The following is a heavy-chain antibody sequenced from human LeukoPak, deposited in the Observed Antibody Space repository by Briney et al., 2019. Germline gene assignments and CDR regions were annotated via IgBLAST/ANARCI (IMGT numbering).Heavy chain of an antibody. CDR1: GDSVSSNSAA. CDR3: AREMYYYDSSGYQMAEYFQH. CDR2: TYYRSKWYN. Sequence: SQTLSLTCAISGDSVSSNSAAWNWIRQSPSRGLEWLGRTYYRSKWYNDYSVSVKSRITINPDTSKNQFSLQMISVTHEDTAVYYCAREMYYYDSSGYQMAEYFQHWGQGTLVTVSS. D-gene: IGHD3-22*01. J-gene: IGHJ1*01. V-gene: IGHV6-1*01.